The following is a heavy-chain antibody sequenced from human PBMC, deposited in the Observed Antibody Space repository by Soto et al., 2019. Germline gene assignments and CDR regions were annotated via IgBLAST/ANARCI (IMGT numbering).Heavy chain of an antibody. Sequence: SVKVSCKASGGTFSSYAISWVRQAPGQGLEWMGGIIPIFGTANYAQKFQGRVTITADESTSTAYMELSSLRSEDTAVYYCAREGTDIVVVPAAPYGMDVWGQGTTLTVSS. D-gene: IGHD2-2*01. J-gene: IGHJ6*02. CDR3: AREGTDIVVVPAAPYGMDV. CDR2: IIPIFGTA. CDR1: GGTFSSYA. V-gene: IGHV1-69*13.